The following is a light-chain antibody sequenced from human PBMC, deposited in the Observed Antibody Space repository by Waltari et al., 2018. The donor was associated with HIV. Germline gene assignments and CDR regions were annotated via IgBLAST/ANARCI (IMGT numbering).Light chain of an antibody. CDR2: DNY. V-gene: IGLV1-51*01. CDR1: TSNNGNNY. Sequence: QSLLTQPPSVSAATGQTIIISCSGSTSNNGNNYVSWYQHLPGTAPKVLIYDNYKRPSGIPDLFPGSKSGTSATLAITRLQSGDEADYYCATWDSSLSAVVFGGGTKVTVL. CDR3: ATWDSSLSAVV. J-gene: IGLJ2*01.